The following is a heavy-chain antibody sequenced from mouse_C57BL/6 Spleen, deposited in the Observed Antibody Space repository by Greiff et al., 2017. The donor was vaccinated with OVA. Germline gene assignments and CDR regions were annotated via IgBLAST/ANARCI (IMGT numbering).Heavy chain of an antibody. V-gene: IGHV1-64*01. D-gene: IGHD2-4*01. CDR1: GYTFTSYW. Sequence: QVQLQQPGAELVKPGASVKLSCKASGYTFTSYWMHWVKQRPGQGLEWIGMIHPNSGSTNYNEKFKSKATLTVDKSSSTAYMQLSSLTSEDSAVYYCARSGYDYDVGAMDYWGQGTSVTVSS. J-gene: IGHJ4*01. CDR3: ARSGYDYDVGAMDY. CDR2: IHPNSGST.